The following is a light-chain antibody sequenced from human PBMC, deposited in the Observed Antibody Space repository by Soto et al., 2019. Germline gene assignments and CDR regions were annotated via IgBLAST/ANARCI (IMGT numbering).Light chain of an antibody. Sequence: QSVLTQPASVSGSPGQSITISCTGTSSDVGAYNYVSWYQQYPGKAPKLMIYEVSNWPSGVSNRFSGSKSGNTAPLTISGLQAEDEADYYCSSYTSSNTWVFGGGTKLTVL. CDR3: SSYTSSNTWV. J-gene: IGLJ3*02. V-gene: IGLV2-14*01. CDR1: SSDVGAYNY. CDR2: EVS.